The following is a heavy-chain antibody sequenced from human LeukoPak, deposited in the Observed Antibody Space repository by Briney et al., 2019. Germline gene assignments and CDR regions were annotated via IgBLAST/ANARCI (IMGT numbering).Heavy chain of an antibody. D-gene: IGHD1-26*01. CDR2: ISSSSSYT. CDR1: GFTFDDYG. Sequence: GGSLRLSRAAPGFTFDDYGMSWVRQAPGKGLEWVSYISSSSSYTNYADSVKGRFTISRDNAKNSLYLQMNSLRAEDTAVYYCARGGGLIVGATFDYWGQGTLVTVSS. J-gene: IGHJ4*02. V-gene: IGHV3-11*05. CDR3: ARGGGLIVGATFDY.